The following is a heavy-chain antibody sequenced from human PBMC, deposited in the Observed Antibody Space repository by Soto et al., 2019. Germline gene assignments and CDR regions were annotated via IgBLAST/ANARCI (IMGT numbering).Heavy chain of an antibody. Sequence: SATLSLTCTVSGGSISSGGYYWSWIRQHPGKGLEWIGYIYYSGSTYYNPSLKSRVTISVDTSKNQFSLKLSSVTAADTAVYYCARGQYYDFWSGPTGGWFDPWGQGTLVTVSS. V-gene: IGHV4-31*03. CDR2: IYYSGST. CDR3: ARGQYYDFWSGPTGGWFDP. J-gene: IGHJ5*02. CDR1: GGSISSGGYY. D-gene: IGHD3-3*01.